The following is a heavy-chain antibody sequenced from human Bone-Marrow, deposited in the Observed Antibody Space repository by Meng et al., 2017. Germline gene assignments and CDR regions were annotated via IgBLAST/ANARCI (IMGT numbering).Heavy chain of an antibody. J-gene: IGHJ5*02. Sequence: GGSLRLSCAASGFTFSDYYMSWIRQAPGKGLEWVSYISSSGSTVYYADSVKGRFTISRDNAKNSLYLQMNSLRAEDTAVYYCAREVDYGGPWFDPWGQGTLVTVSS. D-gene: IGHD4-23*01. CDR3: AREVDYGGPWFDP. CDR1: GFTFSDYY. V-gene: IGHV3-11*04. CDR2: ISSSGSTV.